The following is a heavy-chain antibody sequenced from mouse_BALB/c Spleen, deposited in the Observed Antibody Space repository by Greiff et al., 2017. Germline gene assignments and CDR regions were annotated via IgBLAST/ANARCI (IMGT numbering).Heavy chain of an antibody. V-gene: IGHV5-6*01. D-gene: IGHD2-14*01. Sequence: EVHLVESGGDLVKPGGSLKLSCAASGFTFSSYGMSWVRQTPDKRLEWVATISSGGGYTYYPDSVKGRFTISRDNAKNTLYLQMSSLKSEDTAMYYCARKDYRYAGYAMDYWGQGTSVTVSS. J-gene: IGHJ4*01. CDR2: ISSGGGYT. CDR3: ARKDYRYAGYAMDY. CDR1: GFTFSSYG.